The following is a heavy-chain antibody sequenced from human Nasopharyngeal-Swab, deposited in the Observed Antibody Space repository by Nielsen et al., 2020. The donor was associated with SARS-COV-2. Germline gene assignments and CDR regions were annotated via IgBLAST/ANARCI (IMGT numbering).Heavy chain of an antibody. V-gene: IGHV3-23*01. Sequence: GESLKISCAASGFIFSDYAMNWVRQAPRKGLEWVSGIGGSGVKTYYADSVKGRFTISRDNSKNTLYLQMNSLRAEDTAVYYCAKEQGTGWQHHFDYWGQGTLVTVSS. D-gene: IGHD6-19*01. CDR3: AKEQGTGWQHHFDY. J-gene: IGHJ4*02. CDR2: IGGSGVKT. CDR1: GFIFSDYA.